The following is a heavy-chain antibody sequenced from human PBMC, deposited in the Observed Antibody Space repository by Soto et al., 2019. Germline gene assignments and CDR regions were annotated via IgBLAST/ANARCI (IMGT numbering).Heavy chain of an antibody. V-gene: IGHV3-23*01. CDR1: GFTFSSYA. D-gene: IGHD3-9*01. CDR2: ISGSGGST. Sequence: GGSLRLSCAASGFTFSSYAMSWVRQAPGKGLEWVSAISGSGGSTYYADSVKGRFTISRDNSKNTLYLQMNSLRAEETAVYYCAKVMDYDILTGYYPSSDFDYWGQGTLVTVSS. CDR3: AKVMDYDILTGYYPSSDFDY. J-gene: IGHJ4*02.